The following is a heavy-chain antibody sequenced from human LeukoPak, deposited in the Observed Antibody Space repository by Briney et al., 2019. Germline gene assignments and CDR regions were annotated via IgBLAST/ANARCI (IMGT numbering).Heavy chain of an antibody. CDR2: IWYDGSNK. CDR3: AKSSGYYYSGYYFDY. Sequence: PGGSLRLSCAASGFTFSSYGMHWVRQAPGKGLEWVAVIWYDGSNKYYADSVKGRFTISRDNSKNTLYLQMNSLRAEDTALYYCAKSSGYYYSGYYFDYWGQGTLVTVSS. V-gene: IGHV3-30*02. CDR1: GFTFSSYG. D-gene: IGHD3-22*01. J-gene: IGHJ4*02.